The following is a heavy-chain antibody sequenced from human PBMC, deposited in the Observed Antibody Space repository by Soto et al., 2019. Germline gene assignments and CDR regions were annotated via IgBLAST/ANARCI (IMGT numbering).Heavy chain of an antibody. CDR3: ARGESSTSGYHIDY. CDR1: GFSFSSYW. CDR2: IKQDGSEK. Sequence: GGSLRLSCAASGFSFSSYWMCWLRQAPGKWLEWVANIKQDGSEKYYVDSVKGRFTISRDNAKNSLYLQMNSLRAEDTAVYYCARGESSTSGYHIDYWGQGTLVTVSS. J-gene: IGHJ4*02. D-gene: IGHD2-2*01. V-gene: IGHV3-7*01.